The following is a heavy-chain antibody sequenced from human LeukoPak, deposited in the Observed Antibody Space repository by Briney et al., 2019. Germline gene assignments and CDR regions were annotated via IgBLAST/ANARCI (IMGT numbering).Heavy chain of an antibody. CDR2: INPSGGST. CDR1: GYTFTSYY. J-gene: IGHJ6*03. D-gene: IGHD5-18*01. V-gene: IGHV1-46*01. CDR3: ARDKGLWPEYYYYYMDV. Sequence: ASVKVSCKASGYTFTSYYIHWVRQAPGQGLEWMGIINPSGGSTSYAQRFQGRVTMTRDTSTSTVYMELSSLRSEDTAVYYCARDKGLWPEYYYYYMDVWGKGTTVTVSS.